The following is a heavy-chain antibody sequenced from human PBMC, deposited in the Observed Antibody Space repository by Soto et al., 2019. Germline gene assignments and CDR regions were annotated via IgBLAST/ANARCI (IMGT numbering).Heavy chain of an antibody. D-gene: IGHD6-13*01. CDR1: GGTFSSYT. V-gene: IGHV1-69*02. CDR2: IIPILGIA. Sequence: QVQLVQSGAEVKKPGSSVKVSCKASGGTFSSYTISWVRQAPGQGLEWMGRIIPILGIANYAQKFQGRVTITADKSTSTAYMELSRLRSEDTAVYYGAKGQPKRIAGAGKTHTYWYFDLWGRGTLVTVAS. J-gene: IGHJ2*01. CDR3: AKGQPKRIAGAGKTHTYWYFDL.